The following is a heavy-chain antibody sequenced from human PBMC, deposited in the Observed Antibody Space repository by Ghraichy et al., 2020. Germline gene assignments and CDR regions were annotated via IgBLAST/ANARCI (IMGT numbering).Heavy chain of an antibody. J-gene: IGHJ5*02. CDR3: ARGINWFDP. V-gene: IGHV1-18*01. Sequence: ASVKVSCKAPGNTFTSDGTTWARQAPGQGLEWKGWITTKSGNTQYARKFQGRVTMTTDTSTSTAYMELRSLRSDDTAVYYCARGINWFDPWGQGTLVTVSS. CDR2: ITTKSGNT. CDR1: GNTFTSDG.